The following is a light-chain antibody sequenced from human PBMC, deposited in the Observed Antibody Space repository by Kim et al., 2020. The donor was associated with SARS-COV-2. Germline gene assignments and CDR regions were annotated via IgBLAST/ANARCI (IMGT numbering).Light chain of an antibody. CDR1: ESLLDSYGNTY. CDR2: KMS. CDR3: MQATQNPHT. Sequence: PASISCRSSESLLDSYGNTYLGWVQQRPGQPPRLLIYKMSDRFSGVPDRCRCIGAGTDFTLKSSRVEAVDSVVYFGMQATQNPHTLGLGTELEI. J-gene: IGKJ2*01. V-gene: IGKV2-24*01.